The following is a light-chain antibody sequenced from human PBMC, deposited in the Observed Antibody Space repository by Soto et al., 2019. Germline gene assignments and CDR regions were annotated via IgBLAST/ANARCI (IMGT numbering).Light chain of an antibody. V-gene: IGLV1-44*01. Sequence: QSVLTQPPSASGTPGQRVTISCSGSSSNIGSNTVNWYQQLPGSAPKLLIYSNNQRPSGVPDRFSGSKSATSASLAVSGLQSDDEADYYCATWDDSLNGPVFGGGTQLTVL. J-gene: IGLJ3*02. CDR2: SNN. CDR3: ATWDDSLNGPV. CDR1: SSNIGSNT.